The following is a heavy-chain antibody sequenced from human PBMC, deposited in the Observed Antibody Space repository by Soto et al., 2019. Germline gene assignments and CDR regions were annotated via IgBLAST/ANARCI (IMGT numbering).Heavy chain of an antibody. CDR2: IYYSGST. J-gene: IGHJ6*03. CDR1: GVSISSGGYY. Sequence: PSETLSLTCTVSGVSISSGGYYWSWIRQHPGKGLEWIGYIYYSGSTYYNPSLKSRVTISVDTSKNQFSLKLSSVTAADTAVYYCARMTGLPAYYYYYYMDVWGKGTTVTVSS. D-gene: IGHD3-9*01. V-gene: IGHV4-31*03. CDR3: ARMTGLPAYYYYYYMDV.